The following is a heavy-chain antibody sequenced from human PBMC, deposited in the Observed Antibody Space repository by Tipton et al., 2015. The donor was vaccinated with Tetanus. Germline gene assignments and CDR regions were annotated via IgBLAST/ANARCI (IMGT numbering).Heavy chain of an antibody. Sequence: TLSLTCSVSGVSISGGRYYWSWIRQRPGKGLEWIGDIYSSGSTYTDPSLKGRVTISVDTSKKQLSLKLSSVTAADTAVYYCAKGRATSLHDYWGQGTLVTVSS. V-gene: IGHV4-39*01. CDR1: GVSISGGRYY. J-gene: IGHJ4*02. D-gene: IGHD5-12*01. CDR2: IYSSGST. CDR3: AKGRATSLHDY.